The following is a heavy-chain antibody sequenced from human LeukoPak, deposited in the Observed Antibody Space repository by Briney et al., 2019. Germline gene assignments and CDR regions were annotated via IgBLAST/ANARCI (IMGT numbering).Heavy chain of an antibody. J-gene: IGHJ5*02. CDR3: ARGKSWFDP. Sequence: GGALRLSGAASGFTWSSYWMSWVRQAPGKGLEWVANIKQDGSEKYYVDSVKGRFTISRDNAKNSLYLQMNSLRAEDTAVYYCARGKSWFDPWGQGTLVTVSS. CDR1: GFTWSSYW. V-gene: IGHV3-7*01. CDR2: IKQDGSEK.